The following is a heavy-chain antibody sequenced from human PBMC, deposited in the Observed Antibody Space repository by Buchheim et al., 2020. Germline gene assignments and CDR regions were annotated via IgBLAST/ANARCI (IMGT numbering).Heavy chain of an antibody. CDR3: ARWGTATNYYDSSGYYYDY. CDR2: IYSGGST. J-gene: IGHJ4*02. D-gene: IGHD3-22*01. V-gene: IGHV3-53*01. Sequence: EVQLVESGGGLIQPGGSLRLSCAASGFIVSNYYMSWVRQAPGKGLEWVSIIYSGGSTYYADSVKGRFSISRGNSKNTLYLQMNSLRADDTAVYYCARWGTATNYYDSSGYYYDYWGQGT. CDR1: GFIVSNYY.